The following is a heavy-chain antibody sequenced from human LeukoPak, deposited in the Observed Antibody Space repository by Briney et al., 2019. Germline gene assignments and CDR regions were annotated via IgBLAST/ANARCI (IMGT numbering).Heavy chain of an antibody. CDR2: ISRSSLAI. Sequence: GGPLRLSCEASGSSLDNYAMSWVRQAPGKGLEYIAYISRSSLAINYAESVRGRFIVSRDNARNSLYLQMNGLRADDTAVYHCAGDPSVGSTWYYYVDVWGKGTTVTVSS. CDR3: AGDPSVGSTWYYYVDV. J-gene: IGHJ6*03. D-gene: IGHD6-13*01. V-gene: IGHV3-48*04. CDR1: GSSLDNYA.